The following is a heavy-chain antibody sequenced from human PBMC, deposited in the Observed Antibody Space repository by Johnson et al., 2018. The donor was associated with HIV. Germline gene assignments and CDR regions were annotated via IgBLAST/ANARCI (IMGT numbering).Heavy chain of an antibody. J-gene: IGHJ3*02. CDR1: GFTFDDYG. CDR2: ITWDGTYT. V-gene: IGHV3-20*04. Sequence: VQLVESGGTVIRPGGSLRLSCVASGFTFDDYGMSWVRQAPGKGLEWVSGITWDGTYTGYVGSVKGRFTISRDNGKNSLYLQMNSLRVEDTALYYCARAVRIGVGGTVLGASDIGGQVTMVTVSS. D-gene: IGHD6-13*01. CDR3: ARAVRIGVGGTVLGASDI.